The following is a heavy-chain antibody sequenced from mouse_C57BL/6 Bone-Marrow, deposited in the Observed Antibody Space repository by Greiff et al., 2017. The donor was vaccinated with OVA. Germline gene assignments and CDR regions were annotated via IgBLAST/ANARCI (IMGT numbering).Heavy chain of an antibody. CDR2: IDPEGGDT. CDR3: TTNVPITTGVAARGYFDY. J-gene: IGHJ2*01. V-gene: IGHV14-1*01. CDR1: GFNIKDYY. Sequence: VQLKQSGAELVRPGASVKLSCTASGFNIKDYYMHWVKQRPEQGLEWIGRIDPEGGDTDSAPQFQGTATMTADTSSNTDYRQVSRLTSEDTAVYYCTTNVPITTGVAARGYFDYWGQGTTLTVSS. D-gene: IGHD1-1*01.